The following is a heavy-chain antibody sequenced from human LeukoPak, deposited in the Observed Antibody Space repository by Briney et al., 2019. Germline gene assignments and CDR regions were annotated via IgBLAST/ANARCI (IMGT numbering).Heavy chain of an antibody. V-gene: IGHV3-7*03. J-gene: IGHJ6*02. D-gene: IGHD2-2*01. CDR2: INQDGSEK. Sequence: GGSLRLSCAASGFTVSSIHMVWVRQAPGKGLEWVANINQDGSEKYYVDSVKGRFTISRDNAKNSVYLQMNSLRVEDTAVYYCAKEYQLRGMDVWGQGTTVTVSS. CDR1: GFTVSSIH. CDR3: AKEYQLRGMDV.